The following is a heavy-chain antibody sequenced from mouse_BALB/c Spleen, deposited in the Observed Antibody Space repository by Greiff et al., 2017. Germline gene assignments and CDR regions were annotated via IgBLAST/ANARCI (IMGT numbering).Heavy chain of an antibody. J-gene: IGHJ4*01. CDR2: ISSGSSTI. CDR1: GFTFSSFG. D-gene: IGHD1-1*01. V-gene: IGHV5-17*02. CDR3: ARRDGSSYDYYAMDY. Sequence: EVKLVESGGGLVQPGGSRKLSCAASGFTFSSFGMHWVRQAPEKGLEWVAYISSGSSTIYYADTVKGRFTISRDNPKNTLFLQMTSLRSEDTAMYYCARRDGSSYDYYAMDYWGQGTSVTVSS.